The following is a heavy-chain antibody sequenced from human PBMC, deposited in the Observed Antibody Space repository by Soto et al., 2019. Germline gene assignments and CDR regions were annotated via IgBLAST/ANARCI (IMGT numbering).Heavy chain of an antibody. CDR1: GYSFTTYG. CDR3: AREMWTRYGPQTVFDY. J-gene: IGHJ4*02. D-gene: IGHD4-17*01. Sequence: QVQLVQSEGEVKQPGASVKVSCKASGYSFTTYGLCWVRQVPGQGLEWMGYISPASGVTTYAQSLQGRVTMTTDTSTSTVYMELRSLRSDDTAIYYCAREMWTRYGPQTVFDYWGQGALVTVSS. V-gene: IGHV1-18*01. CDR2: ISPASGVT.